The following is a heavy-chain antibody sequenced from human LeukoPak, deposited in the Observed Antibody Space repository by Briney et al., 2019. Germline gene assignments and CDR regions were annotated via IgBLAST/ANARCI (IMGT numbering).Heavy chain of an antibody. D-gene: IGHD3-16*01. Sequence: GGSLRLSCAASGITFSNYAMHWVRQAPGKGLQHVSAISSNGGSTYYANSVKGRFTISRDNSKNTLYLQMGSLRAEDMAVYYCARVGVFAYFDYWGQGTLVTVSS. CDR3: ARVGVFAYFDY. CDR2: ISSNGGST. V-gene: IGHV3-64*01. J-gene: IGHJ4*02. CDR1: GITFSNYA.